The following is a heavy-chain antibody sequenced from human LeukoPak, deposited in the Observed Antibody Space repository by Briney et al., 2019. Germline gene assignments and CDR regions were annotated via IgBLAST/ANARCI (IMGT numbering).Heavy chain of an antibody. Sequence: GGSLRLSCAPSGFTTSDYGLVWGRHAPGKGLEWVSGSSCGGANNSSADAVKSLFTISKENSKNTLYLQMNSLRADDTAVYYCVRDPNGDYLGAFEFWGHGTTVIVSS. CDR2: SSCGGANN. D-gene: IGHD4-17*01. CDR1: GFTTSDYG. J-gene: IGHJ3*01. CDR3: VRDPNGDYLGAFEF. V-gene: IGHV3-23*01.